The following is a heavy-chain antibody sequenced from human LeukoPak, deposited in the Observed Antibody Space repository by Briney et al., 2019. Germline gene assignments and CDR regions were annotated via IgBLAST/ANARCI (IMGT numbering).Heavy chain of an antibody. CDR3: AKGSSSGWSGDYFDY. Sequence: GGSLRLSCAASGVTFSSYAMSWVRQAPGKGLEWVSGISGCGVSTYYADSVKGRFTISRDNSKNTLYLQMNSLRAEDTALYYCAKGSSSGWSGDYFDYWGQGTLVTVSS. CDR2: ISGCGVST. J-gene: IGHJ4*02. CDR1: GVTFSSYA. V-gene: IGHV3-23*01. D-gene: IGHD6-19*01.